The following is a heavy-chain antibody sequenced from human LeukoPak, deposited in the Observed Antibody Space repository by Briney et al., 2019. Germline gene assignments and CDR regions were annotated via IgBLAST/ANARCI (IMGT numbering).Heavy chain of an antibody. CDR3: ARGRSYDGSGSSYFDH. J-gene: IGHJ4*02. V-gene: IGHV4-4*07. D-gene: IGHD3-10*01. Sequence: SGTLSLTCTVSGGSIGTYDWGWIRQPAGKDLEFIGRVFASGNTDYNPSLQSRVTMSVDTSKNQFSLKLTSVTAADAAVYYCARGRSYDGSGSSYFDHWGQGTLVTVSS. CDR1: GGSIGTYD. CDR2: VFASGNT.